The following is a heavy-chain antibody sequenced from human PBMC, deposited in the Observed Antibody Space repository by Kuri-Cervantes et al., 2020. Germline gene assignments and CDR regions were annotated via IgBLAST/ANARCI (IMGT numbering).Heavy chain of an antibody. Sequence: GESLKISCAASGFTFSRYNMRWVRQAPGKGLEWVANIKQDGGEKYSVDSVKGRFTISRDNAKNSLCLQMNSLRVEVRGLSDSSGCPWGQGTLVTVSS. V-gene: IGHV3-7*01. D-gene: IGHD3-22*01. CDR3: SGCP. CDR1: GFTFSRYN. CDR2: IKQDGGEK. J-gene: IGHJ5*02.